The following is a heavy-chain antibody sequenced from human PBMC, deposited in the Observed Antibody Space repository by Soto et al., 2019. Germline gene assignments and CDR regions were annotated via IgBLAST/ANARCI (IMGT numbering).Heavy chain of an antibody. D-gene: IGHD3-3*01. J-gene: IGHJ2*01. CDR3: ARGRITIFGVVDPNWYFDL. CDR1: GFTFSSYS. CDR2: ISSSSSTI. V-gene: IGHV3-48*02. Sequence: EVQLVESGGGLVQHGGSLRLSCAASGFTFSSYSMNWVRQAPGKGLEWVSYISSSSSTIYYADSVKGRFTISRDNAKNSLYLQMNSLRDEDTAVYYCARGRITIFGVVDPNWYFDLWGRGTLVTVSS.